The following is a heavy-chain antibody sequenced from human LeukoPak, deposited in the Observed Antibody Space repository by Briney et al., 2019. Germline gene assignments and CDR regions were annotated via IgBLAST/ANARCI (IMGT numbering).Heavy chain of an antibody. V-gene: IGHV1-69*05. CDR3: ARDRDGGWLVRQGRAFDI. D-gene: IGHD6-19*01. CDR1: GGTFSSYA. CDR2: IVPIFGTA. Sequence: ASVKVSCKASGGTFSSYAISWVRQAPGQGLEWMGGIVPIFGTANYAQKLQGRVTMTTDTSTSTAYMELRSLRSDDTAVYYCARDRDGGWLVRQGRAFDIWGQGTMVTVSS. J-gene: IGHJ3*02.